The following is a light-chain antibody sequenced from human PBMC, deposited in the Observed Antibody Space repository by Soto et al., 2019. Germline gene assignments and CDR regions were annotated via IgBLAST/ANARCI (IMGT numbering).Light chain of an antibody. J-gene: IGLJ3*02. CDR2: DVN. V-gene: IGLV2-8*01. Sequence: QSALTQPPSASGSPGQSLTISCTGTSTDVGNYNYVSWYQQHPGKAPKLMISDVNRLPSGVPDRFSGSKSGNTASLTVSGLQAEDEADYYCSSYAGSNNWVFGGGTKLTVL. CDR3: SSYAGSNNWV. CDR1: STDVGNYNY.